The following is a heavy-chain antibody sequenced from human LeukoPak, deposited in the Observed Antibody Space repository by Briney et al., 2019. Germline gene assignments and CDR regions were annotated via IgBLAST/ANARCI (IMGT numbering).Heavy chain of an antibody. Sequence: PGGSPRLSCAASGFTFSSYGMNWVRQAPGKGLEWVAIIWYDGSNKYYADSVKGRLTISRYNSKNTLYLQMNSLRAEDTAVYYCARWGSGYYNLDYWGQGTLVTVSS. D-gene: IGHD3-9*01. CDR2: IWYDGSNK. CDR1: GFTFSSYG. CDR3: ARWGSGYYNLDY. J-gene: IGHJ4*02. V-gene: IGHV3-33*01.